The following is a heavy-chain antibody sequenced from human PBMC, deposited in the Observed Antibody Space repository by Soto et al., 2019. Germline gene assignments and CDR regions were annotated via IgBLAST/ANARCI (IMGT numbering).Heavy chain of an antibody. CDR1: GGSISSYY. CDR3: ARGYRRDSDFWSGYSSASRYYYYGMDV. CDR2: IYYSGST. D-gene: IGHD3-3*01. Sequence: SETLSLTCTVSGGSISSYYWSWIRQPPGKGLEWIGYIYYSGSTNYNPSLKSRVTISVDTSKNQFSLKLSSVTAAHTAVYYCARGYRRDSDFWSGYSSASRYYYYGMDVVGQGTTVTVSS. J-gene: IGHJ6*02. V-gene: IGHV4-59*01.